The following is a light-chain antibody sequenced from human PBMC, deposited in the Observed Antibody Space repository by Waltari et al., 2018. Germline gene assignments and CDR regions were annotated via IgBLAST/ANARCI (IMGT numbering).Light chain of an antibody. CDR2: DAS. CDR3: QQRSNWPLT. CDR1: QSVSSS. J-gene: IGKJ4*01. Sequence: EIVLTQSPATLSLSPGERATLSCRASQSVSSSLAWYQQKPGQAPRPLIYDASNRATGVPARLMGSGSGTDFTLTISSLEPEDFAIYYCQQRSNWPLTFGGGTKVEIK. V-gene: IGKV3-11*01.